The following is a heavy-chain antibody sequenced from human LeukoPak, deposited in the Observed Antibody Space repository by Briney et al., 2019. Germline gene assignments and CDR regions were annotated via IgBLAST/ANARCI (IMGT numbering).Heavy chain of an antibody. CDR1: GGSISISSYY. CDR2: IYYSGST. CDR3: ARVVPGSFSDY. D-gene: IGHD2-2*01. V-gene: IGHV4-39*01. Sequence: SETLSLTCTVSGGSISISSYYWGWIRQPPGKGMEWIGSIYYSGSTYYKPSLKSRVTISVDTSKNQFSLKLSSVTAADTAVYYCARVVPGSFSDYWGQGTLVTVSS. J-gene: IGHJ4*02.